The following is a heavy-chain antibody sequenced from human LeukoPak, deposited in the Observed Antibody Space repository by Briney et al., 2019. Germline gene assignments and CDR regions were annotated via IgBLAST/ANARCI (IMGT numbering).Heavy chain of an antibody. Sequence: GGSLRLSCAASGFTFSDYYMSWIRQAPGKGLEWVSYISSSGSTIYYADSVKGRFTISRDNAKNSLYLQMNSLRAEDTAVYYCASREWSLHPDAFDIWGQGTVVTVSS. D-gene: IGHD3-3*01. V-gene: IGHV3-11*04. CDR1: GFTFSDYY. J-gene: IGHJ3*02. CDR3: ASREWSLHPDAFDI. CDR2: ISSSGSTI.